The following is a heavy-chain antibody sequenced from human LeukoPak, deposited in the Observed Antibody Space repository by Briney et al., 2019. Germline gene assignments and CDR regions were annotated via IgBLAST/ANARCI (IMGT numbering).Heavy chain of an antibody. CDR3: ARHVVERVSYGDDC. J-gene: IGHJ4*02. D-gene: IGHD2-21*01. Sequence: SETLSLTCAVSGYSISSAYYWGWIRQPPGKGLEWIGSFYHSGSTYYSPSLKSRVTISVDTSKNQFSLKLNSVTAADTAVYYCARHVVERVSYGDDCWGQGTLVTVSS. CDR2: FYHSGST. V-gene: IGHV4-38-2*01. CDR1: GYSISSAYY.